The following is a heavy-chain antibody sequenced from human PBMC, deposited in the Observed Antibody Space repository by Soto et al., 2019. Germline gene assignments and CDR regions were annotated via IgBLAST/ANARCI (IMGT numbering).Heavy chain of an antibody. J-gene: IGHJ4*02. Sequence: QVQLVQSGAEVKKPGSSVKVSCKASGGTFSSYAISWVRQAPGQGLEWMGGIIPIFGTANYAQKFQGRVTITADDSTSTAYMELSSLRSEDTAVYYCAWGYYYDSSGYYSGGEDYWGQGTLVTVSS. D-gene: IGHD3-22*01. CDR1: GGTFSSYA. CDR2: IIPIFGTA. V-gene: IGHV1-69*12. CDR3: AWGYYYDSSGYYSGGEDY.